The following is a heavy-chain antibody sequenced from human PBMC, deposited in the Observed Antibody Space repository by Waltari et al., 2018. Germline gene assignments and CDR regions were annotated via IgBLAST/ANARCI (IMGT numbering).Heavy chain of an antibody. J-gene: IGHJ5*02. CDR2: IYTSGST. CDR1: GGSISSGSYY. D-gene: IGHD6-13*01. V-gene: IGHV4-61*09. Sequence: QVQLQESDPGLVKPSQTLSLTCTVSGGSISSGSYYWSWIRQPAGKGLEWIGYIYTSGSTNYNPSLKSRVTISVDTSKNQFSLKLSSVTAADTAVYYCARDRSSSPLNWFDPWGQGTLVTVSS. CDR3: ARDRSSSPLNWFDP.